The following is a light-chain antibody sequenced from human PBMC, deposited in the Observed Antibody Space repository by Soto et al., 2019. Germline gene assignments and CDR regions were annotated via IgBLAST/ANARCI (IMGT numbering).Light chain of an antibody. CDR2: GAY. V-gene: IGKV1-9*01. CDR3: QQLTCAPPIT. Sequence: DIQLSQSPSLLSASVGDRVTITCRASQDLDNYLAWYRQTPGEAPKLLIYGAYTLQSGVPRRFSGAGSGTEFSLTNSSLQPEDFAIYYCQQLTCAPPITFGQGTRVDIK. J-gene: IGKJ5*01. CDR1: QDLDNY.